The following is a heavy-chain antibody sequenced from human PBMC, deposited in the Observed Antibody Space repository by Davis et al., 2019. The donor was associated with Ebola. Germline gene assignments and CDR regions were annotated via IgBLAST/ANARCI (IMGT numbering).Heavy chain of an antibody. D-gene: IGHD5-18*01. V-gene: IGHV4-59*08. Sequence: SETLSLTCTVSGGSISTYYWSWIRRPPGRGLEWIGYVYYTGSTHYNPSLKSRVTISLTTSKTQFSLELSSVTAADTTVYYCAGHAFTAMAFDYWGQGTLVTVSS. J-gene: IGHJ4*02. CDR2: VYYTGST. CDR3: AGHAFTAMAFDY. CDR1: GGSISTYY.